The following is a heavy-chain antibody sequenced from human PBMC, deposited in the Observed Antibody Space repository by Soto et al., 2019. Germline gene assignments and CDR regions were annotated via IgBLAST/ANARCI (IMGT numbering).Heavy chain of an antibody. V-gene: IGHV3-48*01. CDR3: ARVYGIPVADTLDF. J-gene: IGHJ4*02. CDR1: VFTFSSYS. CDR2: ISSGSSTI. Sequence: EVQLVESGGGLVQPGGSLRLSCAASVFTFSSYSMNWVRQAPGKGLEWVSYISSGSSTIYYADSVKGRFTISRDNAKNSLYLQMNSLRAEDTAVYYCARVYGIPVADTLDFWGQGTLVTVSS. D-gene: IGHD6-19*01.